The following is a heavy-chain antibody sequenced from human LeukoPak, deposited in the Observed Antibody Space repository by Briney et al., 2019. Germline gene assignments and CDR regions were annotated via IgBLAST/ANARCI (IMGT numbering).Heavy chain of an antibody. CDR1: GYTFTSYY. Sequence: GASVKVSCKASGYTFTSYYMHWVRQAPGQGLEWMGIINPSGGSTSYAQKFQGRVTMTRDTSTSTVYMELSSLRSEDTAVYYCAREAVAGTDDYYYGMHVWGQGTTVTVSS. CDR3: AREAVAGTDDYYYGMHV. V-gene: IGHV1-46*01. CDR2: INPSGGST. J-gene: IGHJ6*02. D-gene: IGHD6-19*01.